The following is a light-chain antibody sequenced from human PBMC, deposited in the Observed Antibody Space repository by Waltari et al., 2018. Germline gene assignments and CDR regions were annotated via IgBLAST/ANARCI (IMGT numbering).Light chain of an antibody. CDR2: GAS. CDR1: QSVSSN. J-gene: IGKJ2*01. CDR3: QQYNNWPRRT. V-gene: IGKV3-15*01. Sequence: EIVMTQSPATLSVSPGERATLPCRASQSVSSNLAWYQHKPGQAPRLLIYGASTRATGIPARFSGSGSGTEFTLTISSLQSEDFAVYYCQQYNNWPRRTFAQGTKVEIK.